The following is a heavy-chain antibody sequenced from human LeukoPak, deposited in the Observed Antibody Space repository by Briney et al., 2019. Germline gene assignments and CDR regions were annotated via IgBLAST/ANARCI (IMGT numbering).Heavy chain of an antibody. CDR1: GGSISGYY. V-gene: IGHV4-59*01. Sequence: SETLSLTCTVSGGSISGYYWTWIRQPPGKGLEWIGYIYYSGSTNYNPSLKSRVTISVDTSKNQFSLKLSSVTAADTAVYYCASGGDGYNLVYWGQGTLVTVSS. CDR3: ASGGDGYNLVY. J-gene: IGHJ4*02. D-gene: IGHD5-24*01. CDR2: IYYSGST.